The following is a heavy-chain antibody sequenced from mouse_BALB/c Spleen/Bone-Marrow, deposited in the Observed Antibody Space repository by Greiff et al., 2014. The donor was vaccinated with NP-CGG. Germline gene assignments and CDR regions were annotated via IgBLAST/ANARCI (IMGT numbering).Heavy chain of an antibody. CDR2: IYPGNVNT. CDR1: GYTFTRYY. Sequence: VQLQQSGPELVKPGASVKISCKASGYTFTRYYIHWVKQRPGQGLEWIGWIYPGNVNTKYNEEFKDKATLTADKSSSTAYMQLSSLTSEDSAVYFCARALTGTWFAYWGQGTLVTVSA. CDR3: ARALTGTWFAY. D-gene: IGHD4-1*01. V-gene: IGHV1S56*01. J-gene: IGHJ3*01.